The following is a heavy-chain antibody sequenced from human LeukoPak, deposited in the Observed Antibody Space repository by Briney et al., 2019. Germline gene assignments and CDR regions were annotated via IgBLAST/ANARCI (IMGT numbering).Heavy chain of an antibody. D-gene: IGHD3-10*01. CDR3: AIKWFGEFPFDY. CDR2: IWYDGSNK. V-gene: IGHV3-33*01. CDR1: GFTFSSYG. J-gene: IGHJ4*02. Sequence: GGSLRLSCAASGFTFSSYGMHWVRQAPGKGLEWVAVIWYDGSNKYYADSVKGRFTISRDNSKNTLYLQMNSLRAEDTAVYYCAIKWFGEFPFDYWGQGTLVTVSS.